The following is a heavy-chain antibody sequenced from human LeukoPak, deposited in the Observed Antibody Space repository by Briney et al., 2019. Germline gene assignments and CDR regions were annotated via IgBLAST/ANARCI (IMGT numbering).Heavy chain of an antibody. CDR3: ARDTYYSDGTDYYSWFDP. Sequence: PGGSLRLSCAASGFTFSSYAMSWVRQAPGKGLEWVSAISGSGGSTYYADSVEGRFTISRDNSKNTLYLQMSSLRAEDTASYYCARDTYYSDGTDYYSWFDPWGQGTLVTVSS. CDR1: GFTFSSYA. J-gene: IGHJ5*02. CDR2: ISGSGGST. D-gene: IGHD3-22*01. V-gene: IGHV3-23*01.